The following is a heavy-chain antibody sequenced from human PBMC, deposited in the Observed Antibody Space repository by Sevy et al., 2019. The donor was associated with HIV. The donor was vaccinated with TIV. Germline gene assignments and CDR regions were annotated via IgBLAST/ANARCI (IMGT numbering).Heavy chain of an antibody. CDR1: GGSFSGYY. Sequence: SETLSLTCAVYGGSFSGYYWSWIRQPPGKELEWIGEINHSGSTNYIPSLKSRVTISVDTSKNQFSLKLSSVTAADTAVYYCARAAIGAVAGTSNFDYWGQGTLVTVSS. J-gene: IGHJ4*02. V-gene: IGHV4-34*01. CDR3: ARAAIGAVAGTSNFDY. D-gene: IGHD6-19*01. CDR2: INHSGST.